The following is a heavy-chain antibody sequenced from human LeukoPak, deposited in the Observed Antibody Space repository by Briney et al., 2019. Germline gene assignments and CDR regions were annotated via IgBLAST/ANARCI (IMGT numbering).Heavy chain of an antibody. CDR3: ARSKSYGDPYAFDI. CDR2: IYYSGSS. Sequence: SETLSLTCNVSGDSFSNYYWSWIRQPPGKGLEWIGYIYYSGSSNYNPSLKSRVTISVDTSKNQFSLKLSSVTAADTAVYYCARSKSYGDPYAFDIWGQGTMVTVSS. J-gene: IGHJ3*02. CDR1: GDSFSNYY. V-gene: IGHV4-59*08. D-gene: IGHD4-17*01.